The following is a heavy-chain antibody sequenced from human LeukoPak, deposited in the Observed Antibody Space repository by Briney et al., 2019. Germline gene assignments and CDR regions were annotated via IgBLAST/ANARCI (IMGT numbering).Heavy chain of an antibody. J-gene: IGHJ1*01. CDR1: GFTFSNAW. V-gene: IGHV3-23*01. CDR2: ISGSGSST. Sequence: PGGSLRLSCAASGFTFSNAWMSWVRQAPGKGLEWVSTISGSGSSTYYADSVKGRFTISRDNSKNTLYLQLTSLGAEDTAVYYCAKEGPSFTENFQHWGQGTLVTVSS. CDR3: AKEGPSFTENFQH.